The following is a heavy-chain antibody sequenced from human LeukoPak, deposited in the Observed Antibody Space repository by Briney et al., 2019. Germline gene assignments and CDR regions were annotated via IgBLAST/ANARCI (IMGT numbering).Heavy chain of an antibody. D-gene: IGHD3-22*01. CDR3: AKVTDSSGYFPSDY. CDR2: IWYDGSNK. J-gene: IGHJ4*02. Sequence: GGSLRLSCAAPGFTFSSYAMHWVRQAPGKGLEWVAVIWYDGSNKYYADSVKGRSTISRDNSTNTPYLQINSLRAQDTPAYYCAKVTDSSGYFPSDYWGQGTLVTVSS. CDR1: GFTFSSYA. V-gene: IGHV3-33*06.